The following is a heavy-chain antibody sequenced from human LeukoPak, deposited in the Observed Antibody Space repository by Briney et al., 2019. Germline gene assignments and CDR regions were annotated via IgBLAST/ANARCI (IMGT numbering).Heavy chain of an antibody. Sequence: SETLSLTCSASGGSISSRSYYWGWIRQPPGKGLEWIGSIYYSGTTQYNASLKSRVTISVDTSKNQFSLEMSSVTAADTAVYYCAAVASTTCYYYMDVWGKGTTVTVSS. J-gene: IGHJ6*03. CDR3: AAVASTTCYYYMDV. D-gene: IGHD1-1*01. CDR1: GGSISSRSYY. CDR2: IYYSGTT. V-gene: IGHV4-39*01.